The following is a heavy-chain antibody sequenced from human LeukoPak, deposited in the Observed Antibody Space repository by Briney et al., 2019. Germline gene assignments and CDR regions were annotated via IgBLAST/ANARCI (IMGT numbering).Heavy chain of an antibody. CDR1: GYTFTSYG. J-gene: IGHJ4*02. CDR3: ARAPYSSRQNIRDY. D-gene: IGHD6-13*01. CDR2: ISAYNGNT. V-gene: IGHV1-18*01. Sequence: ASVKVSCKASGYTFTSYGISWVRQAPGQGLEWMGWISAYNGNTNYAQKLQGRVTITTDTSTSTAYMELRSLRSDDTAVYYCARAPYSSRQNIRDYWGQGTLVTVSS.